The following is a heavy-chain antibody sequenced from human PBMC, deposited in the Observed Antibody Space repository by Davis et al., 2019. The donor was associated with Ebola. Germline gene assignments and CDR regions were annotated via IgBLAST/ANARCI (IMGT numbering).Heavy chain of an antibody. CDR1: GFTFSSYG. CDR3: ADARGPYYYYGMDV. CDR2: ISYDGSNK. J-gene: IGHJ6*02. D-gene: IGHD3-16*01. Sequence: PGGSLRLSCAASGFTFSSYGMHWVRQAPGKGLEWVAVISYDGSNKYYADSVKGRFTISRNNSKNTLYLQMNSLRAEDTAVYYCADARGPYYYYGMDVWGQGTTVTVSS. V-gene: IGHV3-30*03.